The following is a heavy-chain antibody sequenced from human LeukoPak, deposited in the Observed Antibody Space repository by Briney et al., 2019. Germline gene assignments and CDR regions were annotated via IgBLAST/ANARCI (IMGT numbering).Heavy chain of an antibody. V-gene: IGHV4-59*01. J-gene: IGHJ5*02. D-gene: IGHD2-15*01. CDR2: IYYSGST. CDR1: GGSISSYY. CDR3: ARAHFSGLDP. Sequence: SETLSLTCTVSGGSISSYYWSWIRQPPGKGLEWIGYIYYSGSTNYNPSLKSRVTISVDTSKNQFSLKLSSVTAADTAVYYCARAHFSGLDPWGQGTLVTVSS.